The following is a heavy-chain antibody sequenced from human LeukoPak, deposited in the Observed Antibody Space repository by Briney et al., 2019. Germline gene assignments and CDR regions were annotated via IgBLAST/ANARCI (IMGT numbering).Heavy chain of an antibody. CDR3: ARDPTGSCLHWLDP. V-gene: IGHV4-59*01. Sequence: SETLSLTCTVSGDSIISYYWSWIRQPPGKGLEWVGYIYYSGSTNYNPSLKSRVTMSVDTSMNQFSLKLRYVTAADTAVYYCARDPTGSCLHWLDPWGQGTLVTVSS. CDR1: GDSIISYY. D-gene: IGHD6-13*01. CDR2: IYYSGST. J-gene: IGHJ5*02.